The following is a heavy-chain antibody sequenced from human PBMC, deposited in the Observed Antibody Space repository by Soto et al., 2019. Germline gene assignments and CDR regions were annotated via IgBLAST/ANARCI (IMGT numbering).Heavy chain of an antibody. J-gene: IGHJ4*02. CDR2: ISYDGSNK. CDR1: GFTFSSYG. D-gene: IGHD5-18*01. Sequence: QVQLVESGGGVVQPGRSLRLSCAASGFTFSSYGMHWVRQAPGKGLEWVAVISYDGSNKYYADSVKGRFTISRDNSKNMLYLQMNSLRAEDTAVYYCAKGFSYSVIDYWGQGTLVTVSS. CDR3: AKGFSYSVIDY. V-gene: IGHV3-30*18.